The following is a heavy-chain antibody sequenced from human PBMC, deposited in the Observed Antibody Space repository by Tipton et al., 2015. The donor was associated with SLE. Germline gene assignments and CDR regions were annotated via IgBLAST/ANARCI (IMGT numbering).Heavy chain of an antibody. J-gene: IGHJ2*01. V-gene: IGHV3-74*01. Sequence: GSLRLSCAASGFTFSSYWMHWVRQAPGKGLVWVSRINSDGSSTTYADSVKGRFTISRDNAKNTLYLQMNSLRTEDTAFYYCAKAPEQVGPTQAGYFDLWGRGTLVTVSS. D-gene: IGHD1/OR15-1a*01. CDR3: AKAPEQVGPTQAGYFDL. CDR1: GFTFSSYW. CDR2: INSDGSST.